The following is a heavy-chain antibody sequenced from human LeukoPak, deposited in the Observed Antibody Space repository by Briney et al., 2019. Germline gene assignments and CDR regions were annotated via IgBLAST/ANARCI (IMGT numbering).Heavy chain of an antibody. J-gene: IGHJ5*02. CDR3: TRDRGTYNWFDP. D-gene: IGHD2-15*01. Sequence: GGSLRLSCAASGFTFSGSAVHWVRQSSGRGLEWVGHIDKKDNLYATAYAESVKGRFTISRDDSKDTAFLHMDSLKTEDTALYYCTRDRGTYNWFDPWGQGTLVTVSS. CDR1: GFTFSGSA. CDR2: IDKKDNLYAT. V-gene: IGHV3-73*01.